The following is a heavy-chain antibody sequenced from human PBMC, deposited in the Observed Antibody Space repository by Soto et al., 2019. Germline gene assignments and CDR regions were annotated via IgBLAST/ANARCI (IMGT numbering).Heavy chain of an antibody. CDR2: IGPYEGVT. CDR3: ARCYCSVGSCYTCWHFDL. J-gene: IGHJ2*01. Sequence: QVQLVQSGAEVKKPGASERVSCKASGYTFNDYGISWVRQAPGQGLEWMGWIGPYEGVTNHAQTFQGRVTMTVDTSTTTADMELRSLRSDDTALYYCARCYCSVGSCYTCWHFDLWGPGTLVTVTA. CDR1: GYTFNDYG. V-gene: IGHV1-18*01. D-gene: IGHD2-15*01.